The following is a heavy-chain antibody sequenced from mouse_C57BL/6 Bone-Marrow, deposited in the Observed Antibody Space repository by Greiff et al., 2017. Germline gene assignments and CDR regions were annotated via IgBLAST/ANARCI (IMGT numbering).Heavy chain of an antibody. D-gene: IGHD2-3*01. CDR2: INYDGSST. CDR1: GFTFSDYY. CDR3: ARVSYDGYYVWYFDV. V-gene: IGHV5-16*01. Sequence: EVKVVESEGGLVQPGSSMKLSCTASGFTFSDYYMAWVRQVPEKGLEWVANINYDGSSTYYLDSLKSRFIISRDNAKNILYLQMSSLKSEDTATYYWARVSYDGYYVWYFDVWGTGTTVTVSS. J-gene: IGHJ1*03.